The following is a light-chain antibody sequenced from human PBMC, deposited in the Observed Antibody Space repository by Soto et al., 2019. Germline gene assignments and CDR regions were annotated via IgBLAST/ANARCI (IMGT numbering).Light chain of an antibody. CDR2: EGS. CDR3: CSYAGSSTFV. V-gene: IGLV2-23*03. Sequence: QSVLTQPASVSGSPGQSITISCTGTSSDVGSYNPVSWYQQHPGKAPKLMIYEGSKRPSGVSNRFSGSKSGNTASLTISGLQAEDEADYYCCSYAGSSTFVFGGGTKVTVL. CDR1: SSDVGSYNP. J-gene: IGLJ2*01.